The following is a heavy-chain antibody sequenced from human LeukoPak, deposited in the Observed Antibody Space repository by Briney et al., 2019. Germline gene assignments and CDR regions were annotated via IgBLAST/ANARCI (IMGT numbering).Heavy chain of an antibody. V-gene: IGHV3-53*01. D-gene: IGHD6-13*01. CDR2: IYSGGST. CDR3: AMRGNTWYDC. J-gene: IGHJ4*02. CDR1: GFTVSSKY. Sequence: GGSLRLSCAASGFTVSSKYMSWVRQAPGPGQEWVSVIYSGGSTYYADSVKGRFTISRDNSKNTVNLQMNSLRVEDTAVYYCAMRGNTWYDCWGQGTLVTVSS.